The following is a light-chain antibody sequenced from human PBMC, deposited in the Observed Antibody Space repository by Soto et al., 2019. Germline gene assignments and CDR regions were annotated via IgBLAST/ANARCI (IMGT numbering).Light chain of an antibody. CDR2: GAS. V-gene: IGKV3-15*01. CDR3: QQYNNWPPWT. Sequence: PGERATLSCRASQSVYSNLAGYQQKPGQAPRLLIYGASTRATGIPARFSGSGSGTEFTLTISSLQSEDFAVYYCQQYNNWPPWTFGQGTTVEIK. J-gene: IGKJ1*01. CDR1: QSVYSN.